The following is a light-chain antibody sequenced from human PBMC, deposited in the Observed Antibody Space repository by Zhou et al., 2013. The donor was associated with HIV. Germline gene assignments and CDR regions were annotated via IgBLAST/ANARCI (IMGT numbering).Light chain of an antibody. CDR2: LGS. J-gene: IGKJ1*01. CDR3: MQALQDPT. V-gene: IGKV2-28*01. CDR1: QSLLHSNGYTY. Sequence: DIVMTQSPLSLPVTPGEPASISCRSSQSLLHSNGYTYLDWYLQKPGQSPQLLIYLGSNRASGVPDRFSGSGSGTDFTLKISRVEAEDVGVYYCMQALQDPTFGQGTKGGNET.